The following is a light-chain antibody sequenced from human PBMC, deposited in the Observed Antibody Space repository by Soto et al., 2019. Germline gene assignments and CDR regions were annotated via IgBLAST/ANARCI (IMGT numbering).Light chain of an antibody. Sequence: IQMTRSPSSLSASIGDRVTITCRASQGIGVRLAWFQQKPGKAPQYLIQAASTLASGVPSRFSGSGSGTDFILTINNLQPEDVATYYCLQVNSFPRTFGQGTKVDIK. CDR1: QGIGVR. CDR3: LQVNSFPRT. CDR2: AAS. J-gene: IGKJ1*01. V-gene: IGKV1-12*01.